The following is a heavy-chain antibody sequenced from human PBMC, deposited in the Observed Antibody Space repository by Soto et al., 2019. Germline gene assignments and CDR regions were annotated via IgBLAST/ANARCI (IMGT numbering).Heavy chain of an antibody. Sequence: SGPTLVKPTQTLTLTCTFSGFSLSTSGVGVGWIRQPPGKALEWLALIYWDDDKRYSPSLKSRLTITKDTSKNQVVLTMTNMDPVDTATYYCAHRPSIQLTFGELLKGWFDPWGQGTLVTVSS. D-gene: IGHD3-10*01. CDR2: IYWDDDK. CDR1: GFSLSTSGVG. J-gene: IGHJ5*02. V-gene: IGHV2-5*02. CDR3: AHRPSIQLTFGELLKGWFDP.